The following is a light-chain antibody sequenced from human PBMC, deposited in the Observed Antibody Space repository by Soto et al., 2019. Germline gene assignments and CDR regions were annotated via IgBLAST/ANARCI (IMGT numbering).Light chain of an antibody. J-gene: IGLJ1*01. V-gene: IGLV2-14*01. CDR1: NSDIAIYDY. CDR3: SSYTSASNLYI. CDR2: EVS. Sequence: QSVLTQPASVSGSPGQSITISCTGTNSDIAIYDYVSWYQQHPGKAPQLIIYEVSNRPSGVSRRFSGSKSGHMASLTISGLQAEDEADYYCSSYTSASNLYIFGTGTKVTVL.